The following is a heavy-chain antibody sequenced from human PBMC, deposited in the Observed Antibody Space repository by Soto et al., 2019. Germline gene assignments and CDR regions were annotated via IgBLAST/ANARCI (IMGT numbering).Heavy chain of an antibody. Sequence: GGSLRLSCAASGLTVSSNYMNWVRQAPGKGLEWVSLIYTGGETTFYADAVKGRFIVSRDNSNNTLDLQMTSLKYEDSGVYYCVKGRAKHCSGRTCGLWMDLWGQGTTVTVSS. J-gene: IGHJ6*02. D-gene: IGHD6-19*01. CDR2: IYTGGETT. V-gene: IGHV3-53*05. CDR3: VKGRAKHCSGRTCGLWMDL. CDR1: GLTVSSNY.